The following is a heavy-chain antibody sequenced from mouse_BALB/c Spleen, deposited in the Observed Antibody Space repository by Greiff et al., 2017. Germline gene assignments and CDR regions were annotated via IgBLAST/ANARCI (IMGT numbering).Heavy chain of an antibody. V-gene: IGHV4-1*02. CDR3: ARDPGNYVRTYFDV. CDR1: GFDFSRYW. D-gene: IGHD2-1*01. CDR2: INPDSSTI. J-gene: IGHJ1*01. Sequence: EVKLLESGGGLVQPGGSLKLSCAASGFDFSRYWMSWVRQAPGKGLEWIGEINPDSSTINYTPSLKDKFIISRDNAKNTLYLQMSKVRSEDTALYYCARDPGNYVRTYFDVWGAGTTVTVSS.